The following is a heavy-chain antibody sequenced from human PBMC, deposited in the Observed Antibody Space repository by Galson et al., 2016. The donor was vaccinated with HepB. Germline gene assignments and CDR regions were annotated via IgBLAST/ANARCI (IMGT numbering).Heavy chain of an antibody. D-gene: IGHD2-21*02. Sequence: SLRLSCAASGFTFSSYAMSWVRQVPGKGLEWVSTISGTGGSTDYADSVKGRFTISRDNSKNTLYLQMNNLRAEDTAVYFCAKDPSGWGDHFFAMDVWGKETRSLSP. CDR2: ISGTGGST. J-gene: IGHJ6*03. CDR1: GFTFSSYA. V-gene: IGHV3-23*01. CDR3: AKDPSGWGDHFFAMDV.